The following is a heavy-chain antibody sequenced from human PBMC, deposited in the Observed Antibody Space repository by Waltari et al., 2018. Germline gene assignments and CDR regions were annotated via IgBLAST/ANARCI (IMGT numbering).Heavy chain of an antibody. V-gene: IGHV3-21*01. Sequence: EVQLVESGGGLVKPWGSLRLPCAASGFTFNTYSRNWVGQAPGKGLEWVSSISDTSTYIYYAVSLRGRFTTSRDNAKNSLYLQLNSLRAEDTAVYYCVRGGTGMQRVESLDYWGQGILVTVSS. CDR2: ISDTSTYI. J-gene: IGHJ4*02. D-gene: IGHD3-9*01. CDR1: GFTFNTYS. CDR3: VRGGTGMQRVESLDY.